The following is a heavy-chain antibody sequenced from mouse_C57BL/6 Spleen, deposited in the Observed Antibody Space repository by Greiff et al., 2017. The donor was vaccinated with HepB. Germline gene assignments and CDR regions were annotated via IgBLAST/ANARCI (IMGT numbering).Heavy chain of an antibody. CDR2: IDPETGDT. Sequence: VQLQQSGAELVRPGASVKLSCTASGFNIKDDYMHWVKQRPEQGLEWIGWIDPETGDTEYASKFQGKATITADTTSNTAYLQLSSLTSEETAVYYCTEDDVVAYWGQGTLVTVSA. CDR1: GFNIKDDY. CDR3: TEDDVVAY. D-gene: IGHD2-12*01. J-gene: IGHJ3*01. V-gene: IGHV14-4*01.